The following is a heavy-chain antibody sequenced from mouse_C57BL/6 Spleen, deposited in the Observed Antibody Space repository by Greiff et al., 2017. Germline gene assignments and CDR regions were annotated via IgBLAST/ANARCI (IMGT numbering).Heavy chain of an antibody. Sequence: QVQLQQPGAELVKPGASVKLSCKASGYTFTSYWMQWVKQRPGQGLEWIGEIDPSDSYTNYNQKFKGKATLTVDTSSSPAYMQLSSLTSEDSAVYDGASGLLPGDLYAMDYWGQGTSVTVSS. D-gene: IGHD2-3*01. V-gene: IGHV1-50*01. J-gene: IGHJ4*01. CDR1: GYTFTSYW. CDR3: ASGLLPGDLYAMDY. CDR2: IDPSDSYT.